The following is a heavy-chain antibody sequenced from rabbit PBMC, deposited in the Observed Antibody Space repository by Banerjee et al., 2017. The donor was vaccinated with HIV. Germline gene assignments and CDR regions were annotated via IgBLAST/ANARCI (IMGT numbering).Heavy chain of an antibody. CDR2: IYINSGTT. J-gene: IGHJ4*01. CDR3: ARDLAGVIGWNFNL. V-gene: IGHV1S45*01. CDR1: RFSLSSGAM. Sequence: QEQLVESGGDLVQPEGSLTLTCTASRFSLSSGAMSWVRQAPGKGLEWIAYIYINSGTTDYASWAKGRFTISKTSSTTVTLQMTSLTAADTATYFCARDLAGVIGWNFNLWGPGTLVTVS. D-gene: IGHD4-1*01.